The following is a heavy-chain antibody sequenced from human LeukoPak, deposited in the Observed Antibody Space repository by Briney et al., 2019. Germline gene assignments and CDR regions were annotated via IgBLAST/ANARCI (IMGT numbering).Heavy chain of an antibody. V-gene: IGHV4-31*03. CDR2: IYYSGST. CDR3: ARDSKYYHGHYYMDV. D-gene: IGHD3-10*01. J-gene: IGHJ6*03. Sequence: SETLSLTCTVSGGSISSGGYYWSWIRQHPGKGLEWIGYIYYSGSTYYNPSLKSRVTISVDTSKNQFSLKLSSVTAADTDVYYCARDSKYYHGHYYMDVWGKGTTVTVSS. CDR1: GGSISSGGYY.